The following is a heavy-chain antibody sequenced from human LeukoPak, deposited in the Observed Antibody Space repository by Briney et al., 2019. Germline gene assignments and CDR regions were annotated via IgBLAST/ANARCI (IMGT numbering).Heavy chain of an antibody. CDR1: GYTLTELS. Sequence: ASVKVSCKVSGYTLTELSMHWGRQAPGKGHEWMGGFDPEGGETIYAQKFQGRVTMTEDTSTDTAYMELSSLRSEDTAVYYCATAARRLGELSFFDYWGQGTLVTVSS. D-gene: IGHD3-16*02. CDR3: ATAARRLGELSFFDY. J-gene: IGHJ4*02. CDR2: FDPEGGET. V-gene: IGHV1-24*01.